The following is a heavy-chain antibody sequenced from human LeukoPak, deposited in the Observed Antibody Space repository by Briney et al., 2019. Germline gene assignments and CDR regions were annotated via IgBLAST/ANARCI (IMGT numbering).Heavy chain of an antibody. CDR3: ARDKNGPET. CDR1: GFSIGSQA. D-gene: IGHD1-14*01. J-gene: IGHJ4*02. CDR2: FGGSDDSP. V-gene: IGHV3-23*01. Sequence: GGSLRLSCAASGFSIGSQAMSWVRQAPGQGLEWVSGFGGSDDSPHYAASVKGRFTISRDTSKNTLSLQMNSLRAEDTAIYYCARDKNGPETWGQGTLVTVSS.